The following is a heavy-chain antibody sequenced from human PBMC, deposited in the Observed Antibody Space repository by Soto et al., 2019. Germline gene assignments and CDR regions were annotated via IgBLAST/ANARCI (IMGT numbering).Heavy chain of an antibody. Sequence: EVQLMPSGAEVKKPGESLKISCTGSGYDFTNYWIGWGRQMPGKGLEWMGIIYPGDSDSRYSPSFQGQVTISADKSISTAYLQWSSLKASDTAMYYCARAAHPMHMDVWGQGTTVTVSS. CDR2: IYPGDSDS. D-gene: IGHD6-25*01. CDR3: ARAAHPMHMDV. J-gene: IGHJ6*02. CDR1: GYDFTNYW. V-gene: IGHV5-51*01.